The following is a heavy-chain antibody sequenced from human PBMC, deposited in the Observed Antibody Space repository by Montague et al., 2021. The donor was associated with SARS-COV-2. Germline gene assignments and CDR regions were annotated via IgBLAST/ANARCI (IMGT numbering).Heavy chain of an antibody. CDR3: GRARITFFGVVIGPLDY. CDR2: ISSSSSFR. D-gene: IGHD3-3*01. Sequence: SLRLSCAASGFTFSDYYMSWIRQAPGKGLEWVSYISSSSSFRNYVDSVKGRFTISRDNAKNSLYLQMNSLRAEDTAVYFCGRARITFFGVVIGPLDYWGQGTLVTVSS. CDR1: GFTFSDYY. J-gene: IGHJ4*02. V-gene: IGHV3-11*05.